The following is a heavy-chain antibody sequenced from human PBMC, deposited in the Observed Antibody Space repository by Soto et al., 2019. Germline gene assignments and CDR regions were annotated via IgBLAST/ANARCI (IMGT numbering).Heavy chain of an antibody. Sequence: TSETLSLTCAVYGGSFSGYYWSWIRQPPGKGLEWIGEINHSGSTNYNPSLKSRVTISVDTSKNQFSLKLSSVTAADTAVYYCARGRTIFGVDKFDYWGQGTLVTVS. CDR3: ARGRTIFGVDKFDY. J-gene: IGHJ4*02. CDR1: GGSFSGYY. D-gene: IGHD3-3*01. CDR2: INHSGST. V-gene: IGHV4-34*01.